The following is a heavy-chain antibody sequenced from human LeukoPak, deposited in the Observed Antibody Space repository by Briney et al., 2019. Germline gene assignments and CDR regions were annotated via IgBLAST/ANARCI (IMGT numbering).Heavy chain of an antibody. Sequence: SGTLSLTWAASGFSISSYYWSWIRQPPGKGLEWMGNIYYDGSTKYNPSLKSRVTISADTSKNNSSLQLSCVTAADTPVYYCERSNIEGAGTTYWYFDLWGRGTLVTVSS. CDR2: IYYDGST. D-gene: IGHD6-13*01. CDR3: ERSNIEGAGTTYWYFDL. CDR1: GFSISSYY. J-gene: IGHJ2*01. V-gene: IGHV4-59*12.